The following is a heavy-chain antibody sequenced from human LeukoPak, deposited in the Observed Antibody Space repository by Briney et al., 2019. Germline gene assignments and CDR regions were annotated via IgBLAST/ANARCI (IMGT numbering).Heavy chain of an antibody. CDR3: AKDYNWNHYYYMDV. CDR1: GFTFSSYE. V-gene: IGHV3-48*03. J-gene: IGHJ6*03. D-gene: IGHD1-20*01. CDR2: ISSSGSTI. Sequence: GGSLRLSCAASGFTFSSYEMNWVRQAPGKGLEWVSYISSSGSTIYYADSVKGRFTISRDNSKNSLYLQMNSLRAEDTALYYCAKDYNWNHYYYMDVWGKGTTVTVSS.